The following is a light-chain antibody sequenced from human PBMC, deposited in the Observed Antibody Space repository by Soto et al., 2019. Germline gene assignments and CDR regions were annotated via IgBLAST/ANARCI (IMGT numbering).Light chain of an antibody. CDR1: QSINIW. CDR2: DAS. V-gene: IGKV1-5*01. J-gene: IGKJ2*01. Sequence: DIQMTQSPSTLSASLGDRVTITCRASQSINIWLAWYQQKPGKAPKLLIYDASSLESGVPSRFSGSGSGTEFTLTISSLQPDDFATYYCQQYNTYPYTFGQGTKLEIK. CDR3: QQYNTYPYT.